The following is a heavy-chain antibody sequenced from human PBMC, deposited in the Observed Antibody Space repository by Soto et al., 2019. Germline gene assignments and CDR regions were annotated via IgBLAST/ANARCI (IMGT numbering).Heavy chain of an antibody. D-gene: IGHD6-19*01. CDR1: GFTFSSYG. CDR3: AKDLASGWYQNYYYYGMDV. J-gene: IGHJ6*02. Sequence: GGSLRLSCAASGFTFSSYGMHWVRQAPGKGLEWVAVISYDGSNKYYADSVKGRFTISRDNSKNTLYLQMNSLRAEDTAVYYCAKDLASGWYQNYYYYGMDVWGQGTTVTVSS. V-gene: IGHV3-30*18. CDR2: ISYDGSNK.